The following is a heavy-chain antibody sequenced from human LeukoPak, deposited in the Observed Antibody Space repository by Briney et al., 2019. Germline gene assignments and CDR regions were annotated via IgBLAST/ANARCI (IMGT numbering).Heavy chain of an antibody. CDR1: GGSISSYY. CDR2: IYYSGST. J-gene: IGHJ2*01. Sequence: SETLSLTCTVSGGSISSYYWSWIRQPPGKGLEWIGYIYYSGSTNYNPSLKSRVTISVDTSKNQFSLKLSSVTAADTAVYYCAREVSSSWYRYFDLWGRGTLVTVSS. D-gene: IGHD6-13*01. V-gene: IGHV4-59*01. CDR3: AREVSSSWYRYFDL.